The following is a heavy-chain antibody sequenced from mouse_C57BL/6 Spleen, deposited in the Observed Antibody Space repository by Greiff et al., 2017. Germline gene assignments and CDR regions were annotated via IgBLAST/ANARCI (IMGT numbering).Heavy chain of an antibody. CDR1: GFNIKNTS. J-gene: IGHJ1*03. D-gene: IGHD1-3*01. CDR3: ARDYNRGYFDD. V-gene: IGHV14-3*01. CDR2: IDPAYGNT. Sequence: VQLLQSVAELVRPGASVKLSCTASGFNIKNTSMPWVKQRPEQGLEWIGRIDPAYGNTKYAPNFQGKFTITTDTSSITAYLQLSSLTSEDTAICYCARDYNRGYFDDWGTGTTVTVSS.